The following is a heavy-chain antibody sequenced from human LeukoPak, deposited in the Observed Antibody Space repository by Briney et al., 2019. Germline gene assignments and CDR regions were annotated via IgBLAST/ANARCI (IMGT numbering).Heavy chain of an antibody. CDR2: ISSSSSTI. Sequence: GGSLRLSCAASGFTFSDYYMSWIRQVPGKGLEWVSYISSSSSTIYYADSVKGRFTISRDNAKNLLYLQMNSMRAEDTAVYYCAREGGNWGEGYFDYWGQGTLVTVSS. CDR3: AREGGNWGEGYFDY. J-gene: IGHJ4*02. CDR1: GFTFSDYY. D-gene: IGHD7-27*01. V-gene: IGHV3-11*01.